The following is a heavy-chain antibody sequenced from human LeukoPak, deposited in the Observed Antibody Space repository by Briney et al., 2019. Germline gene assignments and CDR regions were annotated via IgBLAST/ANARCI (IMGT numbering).Heavy chain of an antibody. CDR1: GGSISSYY. CDR3: ARENSIAAAGSSGWYRRFDY. CDR2: IYYSGST. D-gene: IGHD6-13*01. Sequence: SSETLSLTCTVSGGSISSYYWSWIRQPPGKGLEWIGDIYYSGSTNYNPSLKSRVTMSVDTSKNQFSLKLSSVTAADTAVYYCARENSIAAAGSSGWYRRFDYWGQGTLVTVSS. V-gene: IGHV4-59*01. J-gene: IGHJ4*02.